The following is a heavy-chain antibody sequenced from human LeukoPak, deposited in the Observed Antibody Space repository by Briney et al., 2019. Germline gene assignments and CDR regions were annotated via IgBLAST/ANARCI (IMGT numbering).Heavy chain of an antibody. J-gene: IGHJ4*02. D-gene: IGHD6-6*01. CDR3: ARWGSIAVARFDY. CDR2: IYYTGNT. CDR1: GGSISSYY. V-gene: IGHV4-59*01. Sequence: PSETLSLTCTVSGGSISSYYWSWIRQPPGKGLEWIGYIYYTGNTNYNPSLTSRVNISVDTSKNQFSLNLSSVPAADTAVYYCARWGSIAVARFDYWGQGTLVTVSS.